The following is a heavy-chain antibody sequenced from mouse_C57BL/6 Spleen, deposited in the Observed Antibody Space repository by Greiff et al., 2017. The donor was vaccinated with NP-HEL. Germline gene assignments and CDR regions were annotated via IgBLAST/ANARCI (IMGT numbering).Heavy chain of an antibody. CDR3: TPFGNYGY. Sequence: VHVKQSGAELVRPGASVKLSCTASGFNIKDDYMHWVKQRPEQGLEWIGWIDPENGDTEYASKFQGKATITADTSSNTAYLQLSSLTSEDTAVYYWTPFGNYGYWGQGTTLTVSS. CDR1: GFNIKDDY. V-gene: IGHV14-4*01. CDR2: IDPENGDT. J-gene: IGHJ2*01. D-gene: IGHD2-1*01.